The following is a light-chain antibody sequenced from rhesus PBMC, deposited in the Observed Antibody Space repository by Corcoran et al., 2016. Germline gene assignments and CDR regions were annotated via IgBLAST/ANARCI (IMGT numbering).Light chain of an antibody. CDR1: ENVNNL. V-gene: IGKV1-74*01. CDR3: QHNYGTPFT. Sequence: DIQMTQSPSSLSASVGDRVTLTCRASENVNNLLNWYQQKPGKAPKLLNYKASTLQSGVPSRFSGSGSGTDYTFPISSLQSEDVATSYFQHNYGTPFTFGPGTKLDIK. CDR2: KAS. J-gene: IGKJ3*01.